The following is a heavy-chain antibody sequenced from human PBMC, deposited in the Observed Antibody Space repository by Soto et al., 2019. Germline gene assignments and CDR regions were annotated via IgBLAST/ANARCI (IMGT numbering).Heavy chain of an antibody. Sequence: LRLSCAASGFTFSSYAMSWVRQAPGKGLEWVSAISGSGGSTYYADSVKGRFTISRDNSKNTLYLQMNSLRAEDTAVYYCAKEKGRIQLWFGSDAYYFDYWGQGTLVTVSS. CDR2: ISGSGGST. D-gene: IGHD5-18*01. CDR1: GFTFSSYA. V-gene: IGHV3-23*01. J-gene: IGHJ4*02. CDR3: AKEKGRIQLWFGSDAYYFDY.